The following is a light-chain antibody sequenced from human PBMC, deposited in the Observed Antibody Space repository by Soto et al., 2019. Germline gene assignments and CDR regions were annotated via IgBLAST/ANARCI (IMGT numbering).Light chain of an antibody. J-gene: IGKJ2*01. CDR2: GAS. V-gene: IGKV3-20*01. Sequence: EIVLTQSPGTLSLSPGERATLSCRASQSVSSSYLAWYQQKPGQAPRLLIYGASSRATGIPDRFSGSGSGTDFTLTISRLETEDFALYYCQQYVSSSYTFGQGTKLEIK. CDR1: QSVSSSY. CDR3: QQYVSSSYT.